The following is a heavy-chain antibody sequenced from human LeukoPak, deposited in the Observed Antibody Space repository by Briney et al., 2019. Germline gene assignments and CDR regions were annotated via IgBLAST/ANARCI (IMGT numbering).Heavy chain of an antibody. V-gene: IGHV1-24*01. CDR3: AIGQDPVTTPSNAWFDP. CDR1: GYTLTELS. CDR2: FDPENVET. D-gene: IGHD4-17*01. J-gene: IGHJ5*02. Sequence: ASVKVSCKVSGYTLTELSMHWVRQAPGKGLEWMGGFDPENVETIYAQKFQGRVTITEDTSTDTAYMELSRLRSEDTAVYYCAIGQDPVTTPSNAWFDPWGQGTLVTVSS.